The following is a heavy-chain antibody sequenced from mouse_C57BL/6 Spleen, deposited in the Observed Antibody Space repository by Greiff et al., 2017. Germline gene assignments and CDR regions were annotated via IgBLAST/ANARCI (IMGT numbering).Heavy chain of an antibody. CDR1: GYSITSGYY. V-gene: IGHV3-6*01. CDR3: AIYSPYFDY. D-gene: IGHD2-12*01. CDR2: ISYDGSN. Sequence: VQLQQSGPGLVKPSQSLSLTCSVTGYSITSGYYWNWIRQFPGNKLEWMGYISYDGSNNYNPSLKNRISITRDTSKNQFFLKLNSVTTEDTATYYCAIYSPYFDYWGQGTTLTVSS. J-gene: IGHJ2*01.